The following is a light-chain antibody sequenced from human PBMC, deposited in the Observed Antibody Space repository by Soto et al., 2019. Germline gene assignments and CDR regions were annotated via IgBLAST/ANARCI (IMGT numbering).Light chain of an antibody. V-gene: IGKV3D-15*01. CDR1: QGVSSN. CDR3: QQYHHWPPLT. J-gene: IGKJ4*01. Sequence: EIVMTQSPATLSVSPGGRATLSCRASQGVSSNLAWYRQRPGQPPRLLIYGASTRATGIPARFSGSGSGTEFTLTISSLQSEDSAVYYCQQYHHWPPLTFGGGTKVEIK. CDR2: GAS.